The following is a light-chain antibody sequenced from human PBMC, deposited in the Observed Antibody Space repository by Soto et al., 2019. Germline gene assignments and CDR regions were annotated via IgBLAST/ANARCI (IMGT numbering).Light chain of an antibody. CDR2: DTS. CDR3: QQQNNWPPLT. V-gene: IGKV3-11*01. CDR1: HSVSTY. J-gene: IGKJ5*01. Sequence: EIVLTQSPATVSLSPGERATLSCRASHSVSTYLAWYQQKPGQAPRLLIYDTSNRATGIPARFSGSGSGTDFTITIPSLEPEDSAVYYCQQQNNWPPLTFGQGTRLEIK.